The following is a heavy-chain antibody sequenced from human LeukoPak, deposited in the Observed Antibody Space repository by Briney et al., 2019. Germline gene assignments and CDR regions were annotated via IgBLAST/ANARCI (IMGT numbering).Heavy chain of an antibody. CDR3: ARDLGYYYGLDI. CDR1: GGSFSGYY. V-gene: IGHV4-34*12. D-gene: IGHD3-16*01. J-gene: IGHJ6*02. CDR2: IFHSGNT. Sequence: NPSETLSLTCAVYGGSFSGYYWSWVRQPPGKGLEWIGEIFHSGNTKYNPSLESRVTISVDKSNHQFTLEMKSVTAADTAIYYCARDLGYYYGLDIWSRGTTVTVSS.